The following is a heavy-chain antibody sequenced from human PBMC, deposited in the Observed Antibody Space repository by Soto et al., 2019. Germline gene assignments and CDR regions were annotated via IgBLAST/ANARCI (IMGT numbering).Heavy chain of an antibody. V-gene: IGHV1-18*01. Sequence: QVQLVQSGAEVKKPGASVKVSCKASGYTFTSYGISWVRQAPGQGLEWMGWISAYNGNTNYAQKLQGRVTMTTDTSTSPAYMELRSLRSDDTAVYYCARASCSGGSCYSYYFDYWGQGTLVTVSS. CDR2: ISAYNGNT. CDR3: ARASCSGGSCYSYYFDY. CDR1: GYTFTSYG. J-gene: IGHJ4*02. D-gene: IGHD2-15*01.